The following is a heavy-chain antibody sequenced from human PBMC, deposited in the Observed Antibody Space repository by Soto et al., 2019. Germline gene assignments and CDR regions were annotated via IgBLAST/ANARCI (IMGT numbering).Heavy chain of an antibody. D-gene: IGHD6-19*01. V-gene: IGHV3-33*01. CDR1: GFTFSNYA. CDR2: IWYDGNNK. J-gene: IGHJ3*01. Sequence: QVQLVESGGGVVQPGRSLRLSCAASGFTFSNYAMHWLRQATGKGLEWVAVIWYDGNNKYYADSVKGRFTVSRDNSKNTLYLQMNSLSAEDTAVYYCVRDSPPDSTVAERNDAFDVWGQGTLVTVSS. CDR3: VRDSPPDSTVAERNDAFDV.